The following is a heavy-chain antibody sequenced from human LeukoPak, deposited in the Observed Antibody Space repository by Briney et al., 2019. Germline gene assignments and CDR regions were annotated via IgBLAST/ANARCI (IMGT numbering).Heavy chain of an antibody. Sequence: SETLSLTCTVSGGSISSYYWSWVRQPPGKGLEWIGEIHHSKSSNYYPSLKSRVTISVDKSKNQFSLELNSVTAADTAVYYCARGGDWLFDYWGQGILVTVSS. CDR2: IHHSKSS. D-gene: IGHD2-21*02. CDR3: ARGGDWLFDY. CDR1: GGSISSYY. J-gene: IGHJ4*02. V-gene: IGHV4/OR15-8*01.